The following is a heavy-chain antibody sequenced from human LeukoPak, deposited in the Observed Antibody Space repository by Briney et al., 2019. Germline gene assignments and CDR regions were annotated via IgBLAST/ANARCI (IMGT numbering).Heavy chain of an antibody. Sequence: SETLSLTCSVSGGSINTYYWSCIRQPAGKGLEWIGRIHSSGSTHYNPSLKSRVTMSLDTSKNQFSLKLTSVTAADTAIYYCARDNDFFDYWGQGTLVTVSS. CDR1: GGSINTYY. CDR2: IHSSGST. CDR3: ARDNDFFDY. J-gene: IGHJ4*02. V-gene: IGHV4-4*07.